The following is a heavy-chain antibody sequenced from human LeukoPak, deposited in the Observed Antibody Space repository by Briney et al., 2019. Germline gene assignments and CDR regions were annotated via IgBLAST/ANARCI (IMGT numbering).Heavy chain of an antibody. CDR2: INHSGST. CDR3: ARGRPRINSLGMDV. V-gene: IGHV4-34*01. Sequence: KPSETLSLTCAVYGGSFSGYYWSWIRQPPGKGLEWIGEINHSGSTNYNPSLKSRVTISVDTSKNQFSLKLSSVTAADTAVHYCARGRPRINSLGMDVWGQGATVTVSS. CDR1: GGSFSGYY. D-gene: IGHD2-15*01. J-gene: IGHJ6*02.